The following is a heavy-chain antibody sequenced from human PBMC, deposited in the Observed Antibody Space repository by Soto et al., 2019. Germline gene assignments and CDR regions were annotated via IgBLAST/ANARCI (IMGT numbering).Heavy chain of an antibody. CDR1: GYTFSRYG. CDR2: INTANGKT. D-gene: IGHD2-8*02. J-gene: IGHJ4*02. V-gene: IGHV1-3*04. CDR3: ARESTGLSFDR. Sequence: QVQLIPSGAEVEKPGASVKVSCKASGYTFSRYGMHWVRQAPGQGLEWMGWINTANGKTGYSEKFQGRVTITRATSATTVYMELHSLRSEDTATYYCARESTGLSFDRWCQGILVTVSS.